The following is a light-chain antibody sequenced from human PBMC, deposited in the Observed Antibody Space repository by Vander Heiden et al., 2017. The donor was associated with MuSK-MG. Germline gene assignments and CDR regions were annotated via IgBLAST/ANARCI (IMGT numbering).Light chain of an antibody. V-gene: IGKV1-5*01. Sequence: DIQMTQSPSTLSASVGDRVTITCRASQSVSNWLAWSQQKPGKAPKLLIYDASSLESGVPSRFSGSGSGTEFTLTSSSLQPDDFAAYYCQQHNSYSTWTFGQGTKVEIK. CDR2: DAS. CDR3: QQHNSYSTWT. J-gene: IGKJ1*01. CDR1: QSVSNW.